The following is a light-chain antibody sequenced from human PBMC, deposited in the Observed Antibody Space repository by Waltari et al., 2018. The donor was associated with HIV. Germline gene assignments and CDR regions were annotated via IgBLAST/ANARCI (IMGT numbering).Light chain of an antibody. CDR3: QQYNSYT. CDR1: PSISSW. J-gene: IGKJ2*01. CDR2: KAS. V-gene: IGKV1-5*03. Sequence: DIQMTQSPSTLSASVGDRVTITCRASPSISSWLAWYQQKPGKAPKLLIYKASSLESGVPSRFSGSGSGTEFTLTISSLQPDDFATYYCQQYNSYTFGQGTKLEIK.